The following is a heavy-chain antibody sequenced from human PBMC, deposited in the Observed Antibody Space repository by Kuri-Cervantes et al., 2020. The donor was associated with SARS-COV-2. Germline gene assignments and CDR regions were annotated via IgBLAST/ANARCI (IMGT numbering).Heavy chain of an antibody. CDR3: ARILGDVSGGSRYYYSGMDV. Sequence: ASVKVSCKASGYSFISSGISWVRQAPGQGLEWMGWVNPYNGDTNYAQNFQGRVTMTTDTSTTTAYMELRSLRSDDTAVYFCARILGDVSGGSRYYYSGMDVWGQGTTVTVSS. CDR2: VNPYNGDT. CDR1: GYSFISSG. V-gene: IGHV1-18*01. D-gene: IGHD2-15*01. J-gene: IGHJ6*02.